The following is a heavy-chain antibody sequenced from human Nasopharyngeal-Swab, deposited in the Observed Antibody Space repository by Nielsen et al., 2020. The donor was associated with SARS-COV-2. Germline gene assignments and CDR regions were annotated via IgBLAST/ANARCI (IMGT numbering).Heavy chain of an antibody. J-gene: IGHJ3*02. CDR1: GFTFSSYA. CDR2: ISGSGGST. Sequence: GESLKISCAASGFTFSSYAMSWVRQAPGRGLEWVSAISGSGGSTYYADSVKGRFTISRDNSKNTLYLQMNSLRAEDTAVYYCAKGGYLKAAEAFDIWGQGTMVTVSS. CDR3: AKGGYLKAAEAFDI. D-gene: IGHD6-13*01. V-gene: IGHV3-23*01.